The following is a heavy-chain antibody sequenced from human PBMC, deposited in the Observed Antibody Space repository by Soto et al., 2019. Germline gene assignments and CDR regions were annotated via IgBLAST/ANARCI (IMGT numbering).Heavy chain of an antibody. D-gene: IGHD2-15*01. J-gene: IGHJ3*02. Sequence: ASGKVSCKASGFTFTSYYMHWVRHAPGQGLEWMGIINPSGGSTGYAQKFQGRVTMTSDTSTSTVYMHLSSLRSEDTAVYYCAREEDNAFDIWGQGTMVTVSS. CDR3: AREEDNAFDI. V-gene: IGHV1-46*01. CDR1: GFTFTSYY. CDR2: INPSGGST.